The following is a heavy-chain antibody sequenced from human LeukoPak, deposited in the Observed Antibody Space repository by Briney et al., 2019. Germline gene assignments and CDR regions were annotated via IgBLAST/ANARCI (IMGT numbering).Heavy chain of an antibody. CDR3: ARDHRPEIQYYYMDV. Sequence: PGGSLRLSCAASGFSLSNYGMHWVRHAPGRGLEWVAALLYDGNTKHYADSVKGRFTISRDISKNTFYLQMNSLTAEDTAVYYCARDHRPEIQYYYMDVWGKGTTVAVSS. J-gene: IGHJ6*03. V-gene: IGHV3-33*01. CDR1: GFSLSNYG. D-gene: IGHD1-14*01. CDR2: LLYDGNTK.